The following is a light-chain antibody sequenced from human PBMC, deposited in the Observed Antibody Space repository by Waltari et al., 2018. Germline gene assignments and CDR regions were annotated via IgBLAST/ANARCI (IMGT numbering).Light chain of an antibody. CDR3: QVWASSTDHHAV. CDR1: DIGRKS. J-gene: IGLJ7*01. CDR2: YDS. Sequence: SYVLTQPPSVSVAPGQTARIPCGGNDIGRKSVHWYQQKPGQAPVLVIFYDSDRPSGIPERFSGSNSGNTATLSISRVEAGDEAGYYCQVWASSTDHHAVFGGGTQLTVL. V-gene: IGLV3-21*04.